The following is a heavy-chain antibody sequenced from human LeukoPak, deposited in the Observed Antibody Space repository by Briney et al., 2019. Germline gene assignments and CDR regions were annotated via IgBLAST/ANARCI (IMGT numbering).Heavy chain of an antibody. D-gene: IGHD6-13*01. CDR2: MYYSGST. CDR3: ARDSSSFFAFDI. J-gene: IGHJ3*02. V-gene: IGHV4-39*07. Sequence: SETLSLTCTVSGGSISNSSYYWGWIRQPPGKGLEWIGSMYYSGSTYSNPSLKSRVTISVDTSKNQFSLKLSSVTAADTAVYYCARDSSSFFAFDIWGQGTMVTVSS. CDR1: GGSISNSSYY.